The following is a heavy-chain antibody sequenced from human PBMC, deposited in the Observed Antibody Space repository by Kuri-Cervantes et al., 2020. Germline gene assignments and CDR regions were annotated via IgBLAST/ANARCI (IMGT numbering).Heavy chain of an antibody. Sequence: GGSLRLSCAASGFTFSSYSMTWVRQAPGKGLEWVSYISSSGSTIYYADSVKGRFTISRDNSKNTLYLQMNNLRAEDTVVYYCAKVSTMTTVLDAFDIWGQGTRVTVSS. CDR3: AKVSTMTTVLDAFDI. D-gene: IGHD4-17*01. CDR1: GFTFSSYS. CDR2: ISSSGSTI. V-gene: IGHV3-48*01. J-gene: IGHJ3*02.